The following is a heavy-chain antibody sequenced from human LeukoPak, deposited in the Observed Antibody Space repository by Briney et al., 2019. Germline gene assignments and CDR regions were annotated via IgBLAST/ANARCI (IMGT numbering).Heavy chain of an antibody. J-gene: IGHJ4*02. CDR1: GGSISSGSYY. D-gene: IGHD3-22*01. Sequence: SETLSLTCTVSGGSISSGSYYRSWIRQPAGKGLEWIGRIYTSGSTNYNPSLKSRVTMSVDTSKNQFSLKLSSVTAADTAVYYCASLNYDSSGFFDYWGQGTLVTVSS. V-gene: IGHV4-61*02. CDR2: IYTSGST. CDR3: ASLNYDSSGFFDY.